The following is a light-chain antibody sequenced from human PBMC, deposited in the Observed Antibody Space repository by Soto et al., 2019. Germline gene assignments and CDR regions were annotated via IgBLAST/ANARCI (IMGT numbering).Light chain of an antibody. Sequence: QSALTQPASVSGSPGQSLTISCTGTNSDVGAYNYVSWYQQHPGKPPKLVIYPVTNRPSGVSDRFSGSKSGGAASLTTSGLQAEDEADYYCIPDTRGGIVVFGGGTKLTVL. V-gene: IGLV2-14*01. J-gene: IGLJ2*01. CDR2: PVT. CDR1: NSDVGAYNY. CDR3: IPDTRGGIVV.